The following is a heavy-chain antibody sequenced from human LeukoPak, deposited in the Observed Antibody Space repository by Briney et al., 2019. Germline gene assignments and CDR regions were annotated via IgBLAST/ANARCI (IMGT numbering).Heavy chain of an antibody. CDR3: AKGREWEPPGSFQH. J-gene: IGHJ1*01. D-gene: IGHD1-26*01. Sequence: AGGSLRLSCAASGFTVNSNYMTWVRQAPGKGLEWVSVIYSGGSTYYADSVKGRFTISRDNSKNTLYLQMNSLRAEDTAVYYCAKGREWEPPGSFQHWGQGTLVTVSS. V-gene: IGHV3-66*02. CDR2: IYSGGST. CDR1: GFTVNSNY.